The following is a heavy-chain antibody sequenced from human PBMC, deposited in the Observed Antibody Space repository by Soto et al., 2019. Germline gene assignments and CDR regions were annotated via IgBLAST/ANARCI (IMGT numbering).Heavy chain of an antibody. CDR3: APHVYCSGGSCHYDAFDI. V-gene: IGHV3-23*01. CDR1: GFIFGNYM. Sequence: EVQLLESGGGLVQPGESLRLSCAVSGFIFGNYMMTWVRQAPGKGLEWVSTIRDSGDSTYYADSVKGRFTIYRDNFKNTLYLQMDSMGAEDTAVYYCAPHVYCSGGSCHYDAFDIRGQGAMVTVSS. CDR2: IRDSGDST. D-gene: IGHD2-15*01. J-gene: IGHJ3*02.